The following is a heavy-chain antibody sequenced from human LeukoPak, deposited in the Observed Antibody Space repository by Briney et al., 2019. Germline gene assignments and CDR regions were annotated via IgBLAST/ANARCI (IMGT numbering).Heavy chain of an antibody. V-gene: IGHV4-39*01. CDR1: GGSISSSSYY. D-gene: IGHD6-13*01. J-gene: IGHJ4*02. CDR2: IYYSGST. CDR3: ARPNSSS. Sequence: PSETLSLTCTVSGGSISSSSYYWGWIRQPPGKGLEWIGSIYYSGSTYYNPSLKSRVTISVDTSKNQFSLKLSSVTAADTAVYYCARPNSSSWGQGTLVSVSS.